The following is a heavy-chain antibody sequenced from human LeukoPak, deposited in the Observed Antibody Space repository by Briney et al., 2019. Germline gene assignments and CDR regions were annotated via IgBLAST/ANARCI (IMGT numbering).Heavy chain of an antibody. Sequence: GASVKVSCKASGYTFTGYYMHWVRQAPGQGLEWMGWINPNSGGTNYAQKFQGRATMTRDTSISTAYMELSRLRSDDTAVYYCAREKRYCRGGSCYSSPIPNDYWGQGTLVTVSS. V-gene: IGHV1-2*02. J-gene: IGHJ4*02. CDR3: AREKRYCRGGSCYSSPIPNDY. CDR2: INPNSGGT. CDR1: GYTFTGYY. D-gene: IGHD2-15*01.